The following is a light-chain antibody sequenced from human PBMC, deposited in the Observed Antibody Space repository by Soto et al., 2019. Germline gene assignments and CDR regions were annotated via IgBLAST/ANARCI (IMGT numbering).Light chain of an antibody. Sequence: QSVLTQPPSVSGAPGQRVTISCSGGSSNIGAGYDVHWYQQFPGTAPKLLIFGNTNRPSGVPARFSGSQSGSSGSLAITGLQAEDAADYYCQSYDSSLRVVFGGGTKLTVL. V-gene: IGLV1-40*01. J-gene: IGLJ3*02. CDR1: SSNIGAGYD. CDR3: QSYDSSLRVV. CDR2: GNT.